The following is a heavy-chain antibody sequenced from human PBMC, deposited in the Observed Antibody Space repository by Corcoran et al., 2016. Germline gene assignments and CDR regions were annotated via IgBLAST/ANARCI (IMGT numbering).Heavy chain of an antibody. CDR1: GFSLSTSGMC. V-gene: IGHV2-70*01. D-gene: IGHD6-13*01. J-gene: IGHJ6*02. Sequence: QVTLRESGPALVKPTQTLTLTCTFSGFSLSTSGMCVSWIRQPPGKALEWLALIDWDDDKYYSTSLKTRLTISKDTSKNQVVLTMTNMDPVDTATYYCARGGYPLYYYGMDVWGQGTTVTVSS. CDR3: ARGGYPLYYYGMDV. CDR2: IDWDDDK.